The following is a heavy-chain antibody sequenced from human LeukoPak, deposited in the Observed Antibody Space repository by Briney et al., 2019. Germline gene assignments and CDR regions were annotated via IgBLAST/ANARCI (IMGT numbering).Heavy chain of an antibody. J-gene: IGHJ4*02. Sequence: GGSLRLSCAASGFTFSSYWMHWVRHAPGKGMVWVSRIDSDGSSTSYADSGKGRFTTSRDNAKNTLYLQMNSLRAEDTAVYDCARDQSAWVRGVITYYFDYWGQGTLVTVSS. CDR3: ARDQSAWVRGVITYYFDY. V-gene: IGHV3-74*01. CDR2: IDSDGSST. D-gene: IGHD3-10*01. CDR1: GFTFSSYW.